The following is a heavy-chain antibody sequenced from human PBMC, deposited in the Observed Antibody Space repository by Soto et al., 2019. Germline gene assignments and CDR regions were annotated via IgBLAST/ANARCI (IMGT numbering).Heavy chain of an antibody. CDR1: GDSISSATHY. CDR3: VGRLPSTYHYFHS. J-gene: IGHJ4*02. V-gene: IGHV4-31*02. D-gene: IGHD4-17*01. CDR2: ASSSGNS. Sequence: PWETLYLTCTVSGDSISSATHYWNWIGQHPGKGLEWMGYASSSGNSYYSPSLKSRVFMSVDTSKNLFSLKLSSVTAADTAIYYCVGRLPSTYHYFHSWGQATQVTVSS.